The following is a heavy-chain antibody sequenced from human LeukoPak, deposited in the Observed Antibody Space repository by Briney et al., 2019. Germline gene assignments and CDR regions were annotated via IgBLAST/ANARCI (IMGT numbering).Heavy chain of an antibody. CDR1: SGSISSYY. V-gene: IGHV4-59*01. CDR2: IYYSGST. J-gene: IGHJ5*02. D-gene: IGHD1-14*01. CDR3: ARGINWFDR. Sequence: PSETLSLTCTVSSGSISSYYWSWLRQPPGKGLEWIGYIYYSGSTNYHPSLKSRVTISVDTSKNQFSLNVCSVTAEDAGVYYCARGINWFDRWLDGTLVTDCS.